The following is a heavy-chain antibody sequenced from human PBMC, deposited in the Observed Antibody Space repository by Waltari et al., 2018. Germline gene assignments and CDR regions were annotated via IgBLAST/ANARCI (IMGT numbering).Heavy chain of an antibody. J-gene: IGHJ4*02. D-gene: IGHD6-19*01. V-gene: IGHV4-34*01. CDR2: INHSGST. CDR3: ARGWEGGWYYFDY. CDR1: GGSFSGYY. Sequence: QVQLQQWGAGLLKPSETLSLTCAVYGGSFSGYYWSWIRQPPGKGLEWIGEINHSGSTNFNPSLKSRVTISVDTAKYQFSLKLSSVTAADTAVYYCARGWEGGWYYFDYWGQGTLVTVSS.